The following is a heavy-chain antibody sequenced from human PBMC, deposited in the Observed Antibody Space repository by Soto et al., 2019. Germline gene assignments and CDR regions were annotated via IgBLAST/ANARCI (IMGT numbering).Heavy chain of an antibody. Sequence: SETLSLTCAVSGGSISSSNWWSWVRQPPGKGLEWIGEIYHSGSTNYNPSLKSRVTISVDKSKNQFSLKLSSVTAADTAVYYCAGDSSSSYCSSTSCYTGGFFWSTSGNDAFDIWGHGTMVTVSS. CDR1: GGSISSSNW. CDR3: AGDSSSSYCSSTSCYTGGFFWSTSGNDAFDI. J-gene: IGHJ3*02. CDR2: IYHSGST. V-gene: IGHV4-4*02. D-gene: IGHD2-2*02.